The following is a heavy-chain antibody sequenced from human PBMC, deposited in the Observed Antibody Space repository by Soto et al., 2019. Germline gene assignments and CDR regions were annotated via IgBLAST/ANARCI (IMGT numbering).Heavy chain of an antibody. J-gene: IGHJ3*02. CDR3: ARPLDNDAFDI. Sequence: ASVKVSCKASGYTSTSYYMHWVRQATGQGLEWMGWMNPNSGNTGYAQKFQGRVTMTRNTSISTAYMELSSLRSEDTAVYYCARPLDNDAFDIWGQGTMVTVSS. D-gene: IGHD2-2*03. CDR2: MNPNSGNT. CDR1: GYTSTSYY. V-gene: IGHV1-8*02.